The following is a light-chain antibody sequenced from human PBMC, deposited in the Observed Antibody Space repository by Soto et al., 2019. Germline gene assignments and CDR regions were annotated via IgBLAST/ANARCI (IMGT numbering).Light chain of an antibody. V-gene: IGKV4-1*01. CDR3: QQYYSSPTWT. J-gene: IGKJ1*01. CDR2: GQX. CDR1: QRVLCISNDKNS. Sequence: EIVMTQSPYSLASSLVERATITSXSSQRVLCISNDKNSLACYXQQAXXXTKMXXXGQXTRESGVPERFIGSGSGTDFTLTISSLQAEDVAVYHCQQYYSSPTWTFGQGTKVDI.